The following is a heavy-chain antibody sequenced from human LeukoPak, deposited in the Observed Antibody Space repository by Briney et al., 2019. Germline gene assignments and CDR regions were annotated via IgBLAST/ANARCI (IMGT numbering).Heavy chain of an antibody. J-gene: IGHJ4*02. CDR2: IKQTGSEK. CDR3: ARDSPSSTSWGY. CDR1: GFTFSNYW. Sequence: GGSLRLSCAVTGFTFSNYWMSWVRQAPGKGLEWVANIKQTGSEKYYVDSVRGRFTISRDDAENSLYLQMNSLRAEDTAVYYCARDSPSSTSWGYWGQGTLVTVSS. V-gene: IGHV3-7*01. D-gene: IGHD2-2*01.